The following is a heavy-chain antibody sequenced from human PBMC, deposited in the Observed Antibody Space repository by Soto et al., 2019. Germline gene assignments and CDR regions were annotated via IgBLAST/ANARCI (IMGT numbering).Heavy chain of an antibody. J-gene: IGHJ5*02. D-gene: IGHD1-26*01. CDR2: VSDVERA. CDR1: GFSVSSNY. Sequence: EVRLVESGGGLIQPGGSLRLSCVVSGFSVSSNYMSWVRQAPGKGLEWVTVVSDVERANYADSVKGRFTASRDISKRTVFLQMNSLRAEDTAVYYCARPHSAAFAWAAESWGQGTLVIVSS. CDR3: ARPHSAAFAWAAES. V-gene: IGHV3-53*01.